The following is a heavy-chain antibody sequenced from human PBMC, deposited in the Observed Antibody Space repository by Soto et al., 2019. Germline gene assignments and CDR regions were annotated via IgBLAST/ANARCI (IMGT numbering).Heavy chain of an antibody. CDR1: GYTFSDYY. V-gene: IGHV1-2*02. D-gene: IGHD4-17*01. Sequence: ASVKVSGKSCGYTFSDYYIQWVRQAPGQGLEYRGFISRKSGGAAYAQKFRGRVTMTRDTSVNLDYLHLSSLTSEHTAVYFCARFLRGSRCHLYXSGQGTFVTVS. CDR2: ISRKSGGA. CDR3: ARFLRGSRCHLYX. J-gene: IGHJ4*02.